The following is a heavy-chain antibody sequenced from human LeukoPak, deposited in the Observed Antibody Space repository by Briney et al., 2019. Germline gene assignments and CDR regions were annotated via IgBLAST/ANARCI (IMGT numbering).Heavy chain of an antibody. Sequence: GESLKISCKTSGFSFTSFWIGWVRQMPGKGLEWMGLIYPGDSDTKYSPSFQGQVTISADKSISTAYQQWSSLKASDTAMYYCARQTAADYWGQGTLVTVSS. CDR3: ARQTAADY. CDR2: IYPGDSDT. CDR1: GFSFTSFW. J-gene: IGHJ4*02. D-gene: IGHD6-25*01. V-gene: IGHV5-51*01.